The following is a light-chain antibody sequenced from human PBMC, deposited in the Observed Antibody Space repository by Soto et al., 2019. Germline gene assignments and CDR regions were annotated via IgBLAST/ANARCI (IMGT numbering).Light chain of an antibody. Sequence: ESVLTQSPGTLSLSPGERATLSCSASQSVDNRYFAWYQQKPGQAPRLLIYGISNRATGIPDRFSGSGSGTDFTLTISRLEPEDFVVYYCQQYSTLPHTFSQGNKLEV. CDR3: QQYSTLPHT. CDR1: QSVDNRY. J-gene: IGKJ2*01. V-gene: IGKV3-20*01. CDR2: GIS.